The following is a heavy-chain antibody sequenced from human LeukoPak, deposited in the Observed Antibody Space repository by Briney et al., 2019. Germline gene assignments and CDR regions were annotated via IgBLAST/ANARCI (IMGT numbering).Heavy chain of an antibody. Sequence: SETLSLTCTVSGGSISSYYWSWIRQPPGKGLEWIGYIYYSGSTNYNPSLKSRVTISVDTSKNQFSLKLSSVTAADTAVYYCASLSYYGSGSYYSPALDYWGQGTLVTVSS. J-gene: IGHJ4*02. V-gene: IGHV4-59*01. CDR3: ASLSYYGSGSYYSPALDY. D-gene: IGHD3-10*01. CDR1: GGSISSYY. CDR2: IYYSGST.